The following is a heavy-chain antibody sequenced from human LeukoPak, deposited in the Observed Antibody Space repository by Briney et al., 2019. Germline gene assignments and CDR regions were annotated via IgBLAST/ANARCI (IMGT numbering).Heavy chain of an antibody. CDR1: GGSISSGSYY. J-gene: IGHJ4*02. CDR3: ARRPAVRGVVDY. Sequence: TSETLSLTCTVSGGSISSGSYYWSWIRQPAGKGLEWIGRIYTSGSTNYNPSLKSRVTISVDTSKNQFSLKLSSVTAADTAVYYCARRPAVRGVVDYWGQGTLVTVSS. V-gene: IGHV4-61*02. D-gene: IGHD3-10*01. CDR2: IYTSGST.